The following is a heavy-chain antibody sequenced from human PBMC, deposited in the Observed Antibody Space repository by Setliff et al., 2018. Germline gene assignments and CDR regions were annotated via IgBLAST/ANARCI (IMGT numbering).Heavy chain of an antibody. V-gene: IGHV3-30*02. CDR3: MNWDGAF. Sequence: GGSLRLSCAASGFTFRGFAMHWVRQAPGKGLEWVAFIRHDESDIYYTNSVKGRFTVSRDNSKNTLYLQMNILRPEDTALYYCMNWDGAFWGRGTLVTVSS. J-gene: IGHJ4*02. D-gene: IGHD1-26*01. CDR1: GFTFRGFA. CDR2: IRHDESDI.